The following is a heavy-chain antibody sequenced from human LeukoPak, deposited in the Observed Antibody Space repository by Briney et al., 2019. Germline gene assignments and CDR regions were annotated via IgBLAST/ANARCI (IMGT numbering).Heavy chain of an antibody. CDR1: GFTFSSYA. CDR2: ISGSGGGT. J-gene: IGHJ4*02. CDR3: AKDRLYFGNDFGDY. V-gene: IGHV3-23*01. Sequence: GGSLRLSCAASGFTFSSYALNWVRQAPGKGLEWVSSISGSGGGTNYADSVRGRLTISRDNSKNTVYLQMNSLRAEDTAIYYCAKDRLYFGNDFGDYWGQGTLATVSS. D-gene: IGHD3-9*01.